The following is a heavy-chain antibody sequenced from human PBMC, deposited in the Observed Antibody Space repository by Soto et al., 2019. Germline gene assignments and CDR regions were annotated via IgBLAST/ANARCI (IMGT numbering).Heavy chain of an antibody. CDR2: IKSKTDGGTT. V-gene: IGHV3-15*01. CDR3: TTSITMVRGVIRPAEYFQH. Sequence: GGSLRLSCAASGFTFSNAWMSWVRQAPGKGLEWVGRIKSKTDGGTTDYAAPVKGRFTISRDDSKNTLYLQMNSLKTEDTAVYYCTTSITMVRGVIRPAEYFQHWGQGTLVTVSS. CDR1: GFTFSNAW. D-gene: IGHD3-10*01. J-gene: IGHJ1*01.